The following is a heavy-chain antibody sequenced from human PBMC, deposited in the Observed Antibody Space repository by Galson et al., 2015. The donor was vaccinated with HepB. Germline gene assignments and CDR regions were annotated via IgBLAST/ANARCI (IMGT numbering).Heavy chain of an antibody. CDR1: GGSINTDHW. CDR2: AYHSGYV. J-gene: IGHJ4*02. Sequence: TLSLTCAVSGGSINTDHWWSWVRQPPGKGLEWIGEAYHSGYVNYNPSLKSRVSISIDKSKNQFPLIVNSVTAADTAVCYCARHLPLPPRHDYLNSWGQGALVTVSS. V-gene: IGHV4-4*02. D-gene: IGHD1-14*01. CDR3: ARHLPLPPRHDYLNS.